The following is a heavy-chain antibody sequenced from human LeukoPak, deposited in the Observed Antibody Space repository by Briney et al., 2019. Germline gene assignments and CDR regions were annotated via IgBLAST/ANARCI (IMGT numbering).Heavy chain of an antibody. D-gene: IGHD3-10*01. J-gene: IGHJ4*02. CDR1: GFTFSSYT. CDR3: SRSLRGAREVIVMLLDY. Sequence: GSLRLSCAASGFTFSSYTMNWIRQAPGKGLEWIGEVNHSRSTNYNPSLESRVTISVDTSKNQFSLKVNSVTAADTAVYFCSRSLRGAREVIVMLLDYWGQGTLVTVSS. CDR2: VNHSRST. V-gene: IGHV4-34*01.